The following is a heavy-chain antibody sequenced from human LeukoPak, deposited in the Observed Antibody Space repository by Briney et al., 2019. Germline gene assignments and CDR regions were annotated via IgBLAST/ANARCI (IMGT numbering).Heavy chain of an antibody. Sequence: ASVKVSCKASGYTFTSYGISWVRQAPGQGLEWMGWISAYNGNTNYAQKLQGRVTMTTDTSTSTAYMELSSLRSEDTAVYYCASLYYDSSGYPLSIDYWGQGTLVTVSS. CDR2: ISAYNGNT. D-gene: IGHD3-22*01. V-gene: IGHV1-18*01. CDR1: GYTFTSYG. J-gene: IGHJ4*02. CDR3: ASLYYDSSGYPLSIDY.